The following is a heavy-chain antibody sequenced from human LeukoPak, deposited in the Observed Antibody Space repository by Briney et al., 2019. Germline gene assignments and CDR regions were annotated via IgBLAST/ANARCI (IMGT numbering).Heavy chain of an antibody. V-gene: IGHV4-59*01. CDR3: ARDRDYGDYGFDY. CDR1: GGSISSYY. Sequence: PSETLSLTCTVSGGSISSYYWSWIRQAPGKGLEWIGYIYYSGSTNYNPSLKSRVTISVDTSKNQFSLKLSSVTAADTAVYYCARDRDYGDYGFDYWGQGTLVTVSS. J-gene: IGHJ4*02. D-gene: IGHD4-17*01. CDR2: IYYSGST.